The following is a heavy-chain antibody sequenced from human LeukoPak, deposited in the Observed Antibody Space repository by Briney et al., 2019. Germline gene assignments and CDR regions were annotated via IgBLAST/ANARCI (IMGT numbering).Heavy chain of an antibody. V-gene: IGHV3-11*01. CDR2: SSSSGSTI. D-gene: IGHD3/OR15-3a*01. CDR1: GFTLSDYY. CDR3: ATRRDFIDY. J-gene: IGHJ4*02. Sequence: GGSLRLSCAASGFTLSDYYMSWIRQAPGKGLEWVSYSSSSGSTIYYADSVKGRFAISRDNAKNSLYLQMNSLRAEDTAVYYCATRRDFIDYWGLGTLVTVSS.